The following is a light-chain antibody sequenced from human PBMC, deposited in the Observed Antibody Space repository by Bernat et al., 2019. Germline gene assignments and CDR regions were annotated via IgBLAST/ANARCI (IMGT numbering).Light chain of an antibody. J-gene: IGLJ7*01. CDR3: AAWDDSLSGAV. CDR1: TSKIGTNY. Sequence: QSVLTQPPSASGTPGQRVTISCSGSTSKIGTNYVYWYQQLPGTAPKLLINRNNQRPSGVPDRFSGSKSDTSASLAISGLRSEDEADYYCAAWDDSLSGAVLGGGTQLTVL. V-gene: IGLV1-47*01. CDR2: RNN.